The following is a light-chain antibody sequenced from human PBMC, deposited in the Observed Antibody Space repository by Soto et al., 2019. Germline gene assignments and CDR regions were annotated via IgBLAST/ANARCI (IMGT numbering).Light chain of an antibody. Sequence: DIQIIQSPSTLSASVGDRVTISCRSSQSISSWLAWYQQKPGNAPKFLIYDASALESGVPSRFSGSGSGTAFTLTISRLEPEDFAVYYCQQYGRSATFTFGPGTKVDIK. V-gene: IGKV1-5*01. CDR1: QSISSW. CDR3: QQYGRSATFT. J-gene: IGKJ3*01. CDR2: DAS.